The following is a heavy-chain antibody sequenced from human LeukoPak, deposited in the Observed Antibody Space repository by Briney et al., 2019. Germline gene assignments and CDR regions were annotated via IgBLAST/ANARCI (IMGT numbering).Heavy chain of an antibody. CDR2: IIPIFGTA. J-gene: IGHJ4*02. Sequence: SVKVSCKASGGTFSSYAISWVRQAPGQGLEWMGGIIPIFGTANYAQKFQGRVTITADESTSTAYMELGSLRSEDTAVYYCAGSYSSSRLNYFDYWGQGTLVTVSS. D-gene: IGHD6-6*01. CDR1: GGTFSSYA. CDR3: AGSYSSSRLNYFDY. V-gene: IGHV1-69*13.